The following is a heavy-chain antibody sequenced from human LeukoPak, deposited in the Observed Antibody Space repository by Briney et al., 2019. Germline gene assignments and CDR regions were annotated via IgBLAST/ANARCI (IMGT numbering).Heavy chain of an antibody. V-gene: IGHV3-7*01. D-gene: IGHD1-26*01. Sequence: GGPLRLSCAASGFTFSNYWMSWVRQAPGKGLEWVANIQQDGSERYYVDSVKGRFTISRDNAKNSLYLQMNSLRAEDTAVYYCARDKVVGPTYFDYWGQGTLVTVSS. CDR1: GFTFSNYW. CDR3: ARDKVVGPTYFDY. J-gene: IGHJ4*02. CDR2: IQQDGSER.